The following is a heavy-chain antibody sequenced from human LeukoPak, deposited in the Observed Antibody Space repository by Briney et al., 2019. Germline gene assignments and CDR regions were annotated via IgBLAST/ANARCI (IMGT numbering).Heavy chain of an antibody. V-gene: IGHV3-21*01. Sequence: PGGSLRLSCAASGFTFSIYSMNWVRQAPGRGLEWVLSISSSSSYIYYADSVKGRFTISRDNAKNSLYLQMNSLRAEDTAVYYWARDSVMVRGVVYYYGMDVWGQGTTVTVSS. J-gene: IGHJ6*02. CDR1: GFTFSIYS. D-gene: IGHD3-10*01. CDR2: ISSSSSYI. CDR3: ARDSVMVRGVVYYYGMDV.